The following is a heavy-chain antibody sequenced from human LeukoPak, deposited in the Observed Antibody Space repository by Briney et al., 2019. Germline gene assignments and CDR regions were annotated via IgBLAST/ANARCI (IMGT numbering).Heavy chain of an antibody. D-gene: IGHD5-18*01. CDR1: GFTFSSYA. J-gene: IGHJ4*02. CDR2: ISYDGSNK. Sequence: GGSLRLSCAASGFTFSSYAMHWVRQAPGKGLEWVAVISYDGSNKYYADSVKGRFTISRDNSKNTLYLQTNSLRAEDTAVYYCARDGIRGYSYGYGDYWGQGTLVTVSS. V-gene: IGHV3-30-3*01. CDR3: ARDGIRGYSYGYGDY.